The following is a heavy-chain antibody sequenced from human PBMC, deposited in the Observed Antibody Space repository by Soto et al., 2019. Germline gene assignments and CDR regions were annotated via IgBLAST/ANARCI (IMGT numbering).Heavy chain of an antibody. Sequence: SETLSLTCAFSGGSISSGGYSWSWIRQPPGKGLEWIGYMYHSGSTYYNPSLKSRVTISVDRSKNQFSLKLSSVTAADTAVYYCARDKITGLFDYWGQGTLVTAPQ. CDR2: MYHSGST. CDR1: GGSISSGGYS. D-gene: IGHD2-8*02. J-gene: IGHJ4*02. V-gene: IGHV4-30-2*01. CDR3: ARDKITGLFDY.